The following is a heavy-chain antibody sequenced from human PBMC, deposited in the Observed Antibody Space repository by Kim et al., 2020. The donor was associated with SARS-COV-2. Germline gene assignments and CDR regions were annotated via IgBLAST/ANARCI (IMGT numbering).Heavy chain of an antibody. V-gene: IGHV7-4-1*02. J-gene: IGHJ6*02. CDR2: INTNTGNP. CDR3: ARGGTYYYGSGAPYYYYYGMDV. D-gene: IGHD3-10*01. CDR1: GYTFTSYA. Sequence: APVKVSCKASGYTFTSYAMNWVRQAPGQGLEWMGWINTNTGNPTYAQGFTGRFVFSLDTSVSTAYLQISSLKAEDTAVYYCARGGTYYYGSGAPYYYYYGMDVWGQGTTVTVSS.